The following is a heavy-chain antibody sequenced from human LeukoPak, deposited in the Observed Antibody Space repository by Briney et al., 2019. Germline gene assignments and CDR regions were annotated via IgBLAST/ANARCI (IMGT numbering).Heavy chain of an antibody. CDR1: GFTFSDYY. J-gene: IGHJ4*02. CDR3: ARGKWELLLGPDY. CDR2: ISSSSSYT. V-gene: IGHV3-11*05. Sequence: GGSLRLSCAASGFTFSDYYMSWIRQAPGKGLEWVSYISSSSSYTNYADSVKGRFTISRDNAKNSLYLRMNSLRAEDTAVYYCARGKWELLLGPDYWGQGTLVTVSS. D-gene: IGHD1-26*01.